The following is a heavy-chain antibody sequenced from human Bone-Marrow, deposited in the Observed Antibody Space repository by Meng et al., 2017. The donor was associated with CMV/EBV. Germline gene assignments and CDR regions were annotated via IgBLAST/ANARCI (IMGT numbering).Heavy chain of an antibody. CDR1: GYTFTSYG. J-gene: IGHJ4*02. V-gene: IGHV1-18*01. CDR2: ISAYNGNT. Sequence: ASVKVSCKASGYTFTSYGISWVRQAPGQGLEWMGWISAYNGNTNYAQKLQGRVTMTRDTSTSTVYMELSSLRSEDTAVYYCVCDYGDYAGLDYWGQGTLVTVSS. CDR3: VCDYGDYAGLDY. D-gene: IGHD4-17*01.